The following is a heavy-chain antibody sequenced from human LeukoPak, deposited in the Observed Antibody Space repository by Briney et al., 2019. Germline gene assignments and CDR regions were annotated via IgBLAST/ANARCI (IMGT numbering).Heavy chain of an antibody. Sequence: PGGSLRLSCAASGFTFSNAWMSWVRQAPGKGLEWVGRIKSKTDGGTTDYAAPVKGRFTISRDDSKNTLHLQMNSLKTEDTAVYYCTTGIIAAAGTIFDYWGQGTLVTVSS. CDR3: TTGIIAAAGTIFDY. CDR2: IKSKTDGGTT. CDR1: GFTFSNAW. V-gene: IGHV3-15*01. J-gene: IGHJ4*02. D-gene: IGHD6-13*01.